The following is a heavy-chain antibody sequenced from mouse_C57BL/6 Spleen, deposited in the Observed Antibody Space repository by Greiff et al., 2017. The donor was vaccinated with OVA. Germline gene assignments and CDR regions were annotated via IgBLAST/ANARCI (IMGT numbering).Heavy chain of an antibody. CDR1: GFTFSNYW. J-gene: IGHJ4*01. CDR3: TAIYYGPLYAMDY. D-gene: IGHD2-1*01. CDR2: IRLKSDNYAT. V-gene: IGHV6-3*01. Sequence: EVKLMESGGGLVQPGGSMKLSCVASGFTFSNYWMNWVRQSPEKGLEWVAQIRLKSDNYATHYAESVKGRFTISRDDSKSSVYLQMNNLRAEDTGIYYCTAIYYGPLYAMDYWGQGTSVTVSS.